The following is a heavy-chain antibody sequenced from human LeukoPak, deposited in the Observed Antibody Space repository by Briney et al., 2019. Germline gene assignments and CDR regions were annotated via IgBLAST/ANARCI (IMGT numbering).Heavy chain of an antibody. CDR1: GGSISSSSYY. V-gene: IGHV4-39*07. CDR2: IYYSGST. D-gene: IGHD3-22*01. CDR3: ARNGDSSGYYSGRFDY. Sequence: SETLSLTCTVSGGSISSSSYYWGWIRQPPGKGLEWIGSIYYSGSTNYNPSLKSRVTISVDTSKNQFSLKLSSVTAADTAVYYCARNGDSSGYYSGRFDYWGQGTLVTVSS. J-gene: IGHJ4*02.